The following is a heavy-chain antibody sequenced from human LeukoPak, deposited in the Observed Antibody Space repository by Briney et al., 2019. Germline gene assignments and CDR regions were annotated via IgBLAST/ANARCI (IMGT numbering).Heavy chain of an antibody. V-gene: IGHV3-30*18. CDR1: GYTFSSYG. J-gene: IGHJ6*02. Sequence: GGSLRLSCAASGYTFSSYGMHWVRQAPGKGLKWVAVISYDGNNNYYADSVKGRFTISRDNFKNTLYLQMNSLRAEDTAVYYCAKAFDYGDYHYYYGMDVWGQGTTVTVSS. CDR3: AKAFDYGDYHYYYGMDV. CDR2: ISYDGNNN. D-gene: IGHD4-17*01.